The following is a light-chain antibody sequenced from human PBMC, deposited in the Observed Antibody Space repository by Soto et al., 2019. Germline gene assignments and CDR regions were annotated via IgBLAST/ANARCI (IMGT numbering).Light chain of an antibody. CDR3: QQYGSSPLFT. CDR2: GAS. Sequence: EIVLTQSPGTLSLSPGERATLSCRASQSVSSGYLAWYQQKPGQAPRLLIYGASSRATGIPDRFSGSGSRTDFTLTISRLEPEDFAVYYCQQYGSSPLFTFGPGTKVDIK. V-gene: IGKV3-20*01. J-gene: IGKJ3*01. CDR1: QSVSSGY.